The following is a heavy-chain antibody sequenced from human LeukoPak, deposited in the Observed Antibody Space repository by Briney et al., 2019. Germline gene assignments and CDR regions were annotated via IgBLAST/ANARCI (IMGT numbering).Heavy chain of an antibody. Sequence: GGSRRLSCAASGFTFRDFWMHWVRQAPGKGLVWVSRINSDGSNITYADSVKGRFTISRDNAKNTLYLQMNSLRGEDTAVYYCARSRYSTSSGGFDYWGQGILVTVSS. CDR1: GFTFRDFW. CDR3: ARSRYSTSSGGFDY. V-gene: IGHV3-74*01. CDR2: INSDGSNI. J-gene: IGHJ4*02. D-gene: IGHD6-6*01.